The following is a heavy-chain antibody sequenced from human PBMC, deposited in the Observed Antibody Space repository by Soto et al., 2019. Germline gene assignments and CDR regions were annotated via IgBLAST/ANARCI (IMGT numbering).Heavy chain of an antibody. CDR1: GFTFSTYT. D-gene: IGHD3-3*01. CDR2: ISSSSSYI. Sequence: GGSLRLSCAASGFTFSTYTMNWVRQAPGKGLEWVSSISSSSSYIFFADSVKGRFTISRDDAKNSLFLEMNSLRAEDTAVYYCAREGDFAALDIWGQGTMVTVSS. J-gene: IGHJ3*02. V-gene: IGHV3-21*01. CDR3: AREGDFAALDI.